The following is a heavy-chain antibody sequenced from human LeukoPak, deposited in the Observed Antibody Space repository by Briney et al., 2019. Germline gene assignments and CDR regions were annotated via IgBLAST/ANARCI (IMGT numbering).Heavy chain of an antibody. CDR1: GDSISSGDYY. V-gene: IGHV4-61*08. D-gene: IGHD2-21*01. Sequence: PSETLSLTCTVSGDSISSGDYYWSWIRQPPGKGLEWLGYIYYSGSTNYNPSLKSRVTISVDTSQNQFSLRLRPVTAADTAVYYCARGVVIAPQTFDYWGQGTMVTVSS. CDR3: ARGVVIAPQTFDY. CDR2: IYYSGST. J-gene: IGHJ4*02.